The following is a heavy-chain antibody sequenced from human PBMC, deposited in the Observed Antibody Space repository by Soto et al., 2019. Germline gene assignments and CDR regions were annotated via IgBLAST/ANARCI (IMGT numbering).Heavy chain of an antibody. CDR1: GYTCTIYA. CDR2: INAGNGNT. V-gene: IGHV1-3*01. J-gene: IGHJ4*02. Sequence: ASVKVSCKASGYTCTIYAMHWVLQAPVQRLDWMGWINAGNGNTKYSQKFQGRVTITRDTSASTAYMELSSLRSEDTAVYYCARPLRGYSYGPHDYWGQGTLVT. CDR3: ARPLRGYSYGPHDY. D-gene: IGHD5-18*01.